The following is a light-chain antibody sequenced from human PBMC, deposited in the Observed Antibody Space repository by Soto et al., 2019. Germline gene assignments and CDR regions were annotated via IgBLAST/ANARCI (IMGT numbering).Light chain of an antibody. CDR1: QSIANY. CDR2: GAS. CDR3: QQSYSTSWT. Sequence: DIQMTQSPSSLSASLGDRVTITCRASQSIANYLNWFQQKPGKASELLIYGASSLQSGVPSRFGGSGSGTDFTLTISSLHPEDFATYYCQQSYSTSWTFGQGTKVEIK. V-gene: IGKV1-39*01. J-gene: IGKJ1*01.